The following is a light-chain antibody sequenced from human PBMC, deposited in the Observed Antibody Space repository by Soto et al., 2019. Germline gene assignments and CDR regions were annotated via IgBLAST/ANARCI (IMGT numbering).Light chain of an antibody. J-gene: IGKJ4*01. CDR1: QSISSY. V-gene: IGKV1-39*01. CDR3: QQSYSIPLT. Sequence: DIQMTQSPSSLSASVGDRVTITCRASQSISSYLHWYQQKPGKAPKLLIYAASNLQSGVPSRFSGSRSGPDFTLTISSLQPEDSATFYCQQSYSIPLTFGGGTKVDIK. CDR2: AAS.